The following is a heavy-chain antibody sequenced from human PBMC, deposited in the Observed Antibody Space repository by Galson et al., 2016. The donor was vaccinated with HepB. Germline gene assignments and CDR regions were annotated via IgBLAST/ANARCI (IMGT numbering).Heavy chain of an antibody. J-gene: IGHJ4*02. D-gene: IGHD3-22*01. Sequence: TLSLTCTVSGGSISSGGYYWSWIRQHPGKGLEWIGYIYYSGSTYYNPSLKSRVTISVDTSKNQFSLKLSSVTAADTAVYYCARDREYYDSRLDYWGQGTLVTVSS. V-gene: IGHV4-31*03. CDR3: ARDREYYDSRLDY. CDR1: GGSISSGGYY. CDR2: IYYSGST.